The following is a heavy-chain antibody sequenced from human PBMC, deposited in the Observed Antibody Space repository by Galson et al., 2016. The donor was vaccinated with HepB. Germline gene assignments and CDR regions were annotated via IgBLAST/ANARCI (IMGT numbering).Heavy chain of an antibody. D-gene: IGHD2-8*01. CDR1: GFTFSSYG. CDR2: IWFDGSDK. Sequence: SLRLSCAASGFTFSSYGMHWVRQAPGKGLEWVAVIWFDGSDKYYADSVKGRFTISRDNSKNTVSLQMNSLRADDTAVYYCARSMEKGHYYHVMDVWGQGTTVTVAS. V-gene: IGHV3-33*01. J-gene: IGHJ6*02. CDR3: ARSMEKGHYYHVMDV.